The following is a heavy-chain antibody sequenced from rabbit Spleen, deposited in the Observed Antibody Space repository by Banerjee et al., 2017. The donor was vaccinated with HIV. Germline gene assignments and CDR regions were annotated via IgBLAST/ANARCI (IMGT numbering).Heavy chain of an antibody. D-gene: IGHD8-1*01. CDR3: ARDTGSSFSSYGMDL. J-gene: IGHJ6*01. CDR2: IDAGSSAST. Sequence: QSLEESGGDLVKPGASLTLTCTASGFSFSTTYYMCWVRQAPGKGLDWIACIDAGSSASTYYATWAKGRFTFSKTSATTVTLQMTSLTAADTATYFCARDTGSSFSSYGMDLWGPGTLVTVS. CDR1: GFSFSTTYY. V-gene: IGHV1S40*01.